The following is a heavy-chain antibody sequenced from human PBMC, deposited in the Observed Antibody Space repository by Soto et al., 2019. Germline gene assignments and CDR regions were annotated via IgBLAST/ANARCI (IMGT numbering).Heavy chain of an antibody. D-gene: IGHD2-15*01. CDR2: INSDGSST. V-gene: IGHV3-74*01. Sequence: GGSLRLSCAASGFTFSNFWMHWVRQAPGKGLVWVARINSDGSSTSYADSVKGRFTISRDNAKNTLYVQMNSLRAEDTAVYYCARDLRYCMGGTCYLYYYGMEVWGPGTTVTVSS. CDR3: ARDLRYCMGGTCYLYYYGMEV. CDR1: GFTFSNFW. J-gene: IGHJ6*02.